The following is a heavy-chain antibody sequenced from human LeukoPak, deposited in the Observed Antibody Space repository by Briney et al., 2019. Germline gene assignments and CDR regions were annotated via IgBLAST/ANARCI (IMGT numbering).Heavy chain of an antibody. Sequence: PGGSLRLSCTASGFTFSSYGMHWVRQAPGKGLEWVAFIRYDGSNKYYADSVKGRFTISRDNSKNTLYLQMNSLRAEDTAVYYCARVDRLQEPGIAVAGPDYWGQGTLVTVSS. D-gene: IGHD6-19*01. V-gene: IGHV3-30*02. J-gene: IGHJ4*02. CDR3: ARVDRLQEPGIAVAGPDY. CDR2: IRYDGSNK. CDR1: GFTFSSYG.